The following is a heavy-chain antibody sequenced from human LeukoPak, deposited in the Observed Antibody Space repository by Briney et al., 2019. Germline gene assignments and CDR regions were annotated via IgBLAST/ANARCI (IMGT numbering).Heavy chain of an antibody. D-gene: IGHD7-27*01. CDR3: ASWGSDAFDI. CDR1: GYTFTGHY. Sequence: GASVKVSCKASGYTFTGHYMHWVRQAPGQGPEWMGWINPNSGDTNYAQKFQGRVTLTRDASIGTAYMELSSLRSEDTAVYYCASWGSDAFDIWGQGTMVTVSS. J-gene: IGHJ3*02. CDR2: INPNSGDT. V-gene: IGHV1-2*02.